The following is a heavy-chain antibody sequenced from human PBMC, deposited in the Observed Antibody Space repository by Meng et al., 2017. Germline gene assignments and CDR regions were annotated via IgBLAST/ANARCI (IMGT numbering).Heavy chain of an antibody. J-gene: IGHJ4*02. CDR1: GGSISSSNW. Sequence: RKASGPGLGKPSGTLSLTCAVSGGSISSSNWWSWVRQPQGKGLEWIGEIYHSGSTNYNPSLKSRVTISVDKSKNQFSLKLSSVTAADTAVYYCARDRGAVAGTNFDYWGQGTLVTVSS. D-gene: IGHD6-19*01. V-gene: IGHV4-4*02. CDR2: IYHSGST. CDR3: ARDRGAVAGTNFDY.